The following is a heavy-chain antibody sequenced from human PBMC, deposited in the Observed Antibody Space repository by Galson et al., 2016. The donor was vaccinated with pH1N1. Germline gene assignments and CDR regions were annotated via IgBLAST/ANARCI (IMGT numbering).Heavy chain of an antibody. CDR3: ARALKGGHCSSSGTYSIRPWYFDV. CDR2: INPNSGDT. V-gene: IGHV1-2*02. D-gene: IGHD3-10*01. J-gene: IGHJ2*01. CDR1: GYIFSTYY. Sequence: SVKVSCKASGYIFSTYYIHWVRQAPGQGLEWMGWINPNSGDTNYGQKFLGRVTVTRDTSVGTAYMERRRLKSDDTAVYFCARALKGGHCSSSGTYSIRPWYFDVGGLGTLVTVSS.